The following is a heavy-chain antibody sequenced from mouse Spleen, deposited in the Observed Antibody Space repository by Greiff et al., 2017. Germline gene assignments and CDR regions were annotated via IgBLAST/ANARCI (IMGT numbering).Heavy chain of an antibody. J-gene: IGHJ4*01. Sequence: QVQLQQPGAELVKPGTSVKMSCKASGYTFTSYWITWVKQRPGQGLEWIGDIYPGSGSTNYNEKFKSKATLTVDTSSSTAYMQLSSLTSEDSAVYYCARGGVTTVYYYAMDYWGQGTSVTVSS. CDR3: ARGGVTTVYYYAMDY. CDR1: GYTFTSYW. V-gene: IGHV1-55*01. CDR2: IYPGSGST. D-gene: IGHD1-1*01.